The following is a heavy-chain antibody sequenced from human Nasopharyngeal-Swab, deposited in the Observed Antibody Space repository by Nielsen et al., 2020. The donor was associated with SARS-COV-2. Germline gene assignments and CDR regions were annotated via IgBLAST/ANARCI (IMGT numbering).Heavy chain of an antibody. CDR3: AGVVGGNDYYYMDV. V-gene: IGHV1-2*04. CDR1: GYTFTGYY. CDR2: INPYSGGT. D-gene: IGHD1-14*01. Sequence: ASVKVSCKASGYTFTGYYMHWVRQAPGQGLEWMGWINPYSGGTNYAQKFQGWVTMTRDTSISTAYMELSRLRSDDTAVYYCAGVVGGNDYYYMDVWGKGTTVTVSS. J-gene: IGHJ6*03.